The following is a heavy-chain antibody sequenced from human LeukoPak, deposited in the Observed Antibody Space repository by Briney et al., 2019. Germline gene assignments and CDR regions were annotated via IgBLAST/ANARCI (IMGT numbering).Heavy chain of an antibody. D-gene: IGHD6-13*01. CDR1: GYDFITYA. V-gene: IGHV1-18*01. CDR3: ARDRIAAGVLDS. J-gene: IGHJ4*02. Sequence: GASVTVSCKASGYDFITYAFSWVRQAPGQGLEWMAWINPYHGRTIYSQKFKARVTLTTDTSTNTAHMELTSLTSDDTAVYFCARDRIAAGVLDSWGQGTLVTVSS. CDR2: INPYHGRT.